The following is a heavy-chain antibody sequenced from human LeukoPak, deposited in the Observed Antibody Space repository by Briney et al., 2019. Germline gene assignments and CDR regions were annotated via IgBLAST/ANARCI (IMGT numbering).Heavy chain of an antibody. CDR1: GFTFSSYW. D-gene: IGHD3-3*01. Sequence: PGGSLRLSCAASGFTFSSYWTTWVRQAPGKGLEWVANIKRDGSEKHYADSVKGRFTISRDNSKNTLYLQMNSLRAEDTAVYYCARDASYDSIDIWGQGTMVTVSS. CDR3: ARDASYDSIDI. J-gene: IGHJ3*02. CDR2: IKRDGSEK. V-gene: IGHV3-7*01.